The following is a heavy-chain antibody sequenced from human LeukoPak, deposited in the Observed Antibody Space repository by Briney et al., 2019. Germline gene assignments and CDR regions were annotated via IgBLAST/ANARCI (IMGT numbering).Heavy chain of an antibody. Sequence: SETLSLTRNVSGASISGYYYNWIRQPPGKGLEWIGYVYYSGITNFNPSLKSRVTMSVDTSKNQFSLKVSSVTAADTAVYYCARVLLSSGSSTWGQGTLVTVSS. CDR1: GASISGYY. V-gene: IGHV4-59*01. J-gene: IGHJ5*02. CDR2: VYYSGIT. CDR3: ARVLLSSGSST. D-gene: IGHD3-22*01.